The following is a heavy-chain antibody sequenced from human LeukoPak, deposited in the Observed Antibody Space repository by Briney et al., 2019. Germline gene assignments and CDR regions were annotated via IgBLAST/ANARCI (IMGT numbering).Heavy chain of an antibody. J-gene: IGHJ4*02. V-gene: IGHV3-7*01. CDR1: GVTLGTFW. D-gene: IGHD6-19*01. Sequence: PGGSLRLSCVAAGVTLGTFWMTWVRQAPGKGLEWVANIKQGESEKYYVDSVKGRFTISRDNAKNTLYLQMNNLRGEDTAVYYCARPRWLQFGPHDSWGQGTLVTVSS. CDR3: ARPRWLQFGPHDS. CDR2: IKQGESEK.